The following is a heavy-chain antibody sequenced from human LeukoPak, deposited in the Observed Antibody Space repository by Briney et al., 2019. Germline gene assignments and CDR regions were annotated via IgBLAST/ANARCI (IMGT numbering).Heavy chain of an antibody. CDR1: GGSISSYY. J-gene: IGHJ6*02. CDR2: IYYSGST. D-gene: IGHD1-26*01. CDR3: ARDLQGSYFGGYYGMDV. V-gene: IGHV4-59*01. Sequence: PSETLSLTCTVSGGSISSYYWSWIRQPPGKGPEWIGYIYYSGSTNYNPSLKSRVTISVDTSKNQFSLKLSSVTAADTAVYYCARDLQGSYFGGYYGMDVWGQGTTVTVSS.